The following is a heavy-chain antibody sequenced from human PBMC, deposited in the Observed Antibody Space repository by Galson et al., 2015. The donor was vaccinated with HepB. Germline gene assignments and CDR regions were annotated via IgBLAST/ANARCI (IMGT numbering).Heavy chain of an antibody. D-gene: IGHD3-10*01. Sequence: SLRLSCAASGFTFSSYGMHWVRQAPGKGLEWVAVIWYDGSNKYYADSVKGRFTISRDNSKNTLYLQLNSLRAEDTAVYYCAREFYYYGSGKPYYYGMDVWGQGTTVTVSS. CDR2: IWYDGSNK. CDR3: AREFYYYGSGKPYYYGMDV. J-gene: IGHJ6*02. CDR1: GFTFSSYG. V-gene: IGHV3-33*01.